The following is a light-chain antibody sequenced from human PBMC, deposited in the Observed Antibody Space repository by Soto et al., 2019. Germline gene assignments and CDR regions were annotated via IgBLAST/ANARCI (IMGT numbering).Light chain of an antibody. V-gene: IGKV3-20*01. J-gene: IGKJ1*01. CDR3: QQYGSSGT. Sequence: ELVLTQSPGTLSLSPGERATLSCRASQSVSSSYLAWYQQKPGQAPRLLIYGASSRATGIPDRFSGSGSGTEFNLTISRLEPEDFAVYYCQQYGSSGTFGQGTKVDI. CDR2: GAS. CDR1: QSVSSSY.